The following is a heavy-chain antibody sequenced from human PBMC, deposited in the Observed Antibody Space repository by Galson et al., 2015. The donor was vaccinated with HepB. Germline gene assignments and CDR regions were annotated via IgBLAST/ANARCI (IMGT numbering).Heavy chain of an antibody. D-gene: IGHD3-3*01. CDR2: IKQDGDEK. Sequence: SLRLSCAASGFTFRNYWMSWVRQAPGKGLEWVANIKQDGDEKYYVDSVKGRFTISRDNAKNSLYLQMNSLRAEDTAVYYCARESATYARRGFEDHWGQGTLVTVSS. CDR1: GFTFRNYW. V-gene: IGHV3-7*01. J-gene: IGHJ4*02. CDR3: ARESATYARRGFEDH.